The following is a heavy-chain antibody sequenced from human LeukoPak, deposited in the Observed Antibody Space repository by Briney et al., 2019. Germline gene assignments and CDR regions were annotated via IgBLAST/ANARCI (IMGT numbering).Heavy chain of an antibody. V-gene: IGHV4-39*07. D-gene: IGHD4-23*01. J-gene: IGHJ3*02. Sequence: SETLSLTCTVSGGSTSSSDYYWGWVRQPPGKGLEFIGNIYYGGSTDYNPSLKSRVTISVDTSKNQFSLRVTSVTAADTAVYYCAREGGNYEGDAFDIWGQGTMVTVSS. CDR2: IYYGGST. CDR3: AREGGNYEGDAFDI. CDR1: GGSTSSSDYY.